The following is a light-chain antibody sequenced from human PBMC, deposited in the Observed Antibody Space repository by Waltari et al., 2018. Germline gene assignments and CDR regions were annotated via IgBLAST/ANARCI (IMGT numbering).Light chain of an antibody. J-gene: IGLJ3*02. CDR3: ASWDDSLNGHWV. Sequence: QSVLTPPPSASGTPGQRVTTSCSGTSSNLGNNVVNWYQQVPGTAPHLLIYRNELRPAGVPDRFSASKSGTSASLAISGLQSEDEAEYYCASWDDSLNGHWVFGGGTKVTVL. CDR1: SSNLGNNV. CDR2: RNE. V-gene: IGLV1-44*01.